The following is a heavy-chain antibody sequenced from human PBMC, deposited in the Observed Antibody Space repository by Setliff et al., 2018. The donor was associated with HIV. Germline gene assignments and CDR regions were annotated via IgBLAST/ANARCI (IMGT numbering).Heavy chain of an antibody. J-gene: IGHJ4*02. CDR3: ARDDPPGGNDY. CDR2: IKQDGSEK. D-gene: IGHD2-15*01. V-gene: IGHV3-7*01. CDR1: GFTFNSAW. Sequence: GGSLRLSCAASGFTFNSAWMTWVRQAPGKGLEWVANIKQDGSEKYYVDSVKGRFTISRDNAKNSVYLQMNSLRDEDTAVYYCARDDPPGGNDYWGQGTLVTVSS.